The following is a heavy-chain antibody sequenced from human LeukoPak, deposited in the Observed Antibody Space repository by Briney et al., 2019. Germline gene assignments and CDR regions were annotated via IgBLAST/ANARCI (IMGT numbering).Heavy chain of an antibody. CDR1: GFTFSSYG. CDR2: ISSNGGST. CDR3: VKGTTGYFDY. D-gene: IGHD4-17*01. Sequence: GRSLRLSCEASGFTFSSYGMHWVRQAPGKGLEYVSAISSNGGSTYYADSVKGRFTISRDNSKNTLYLQMSSLRAEDTAVYYCVKGTTGYFDYWGQGTLVTVSS. J-gene: IGHJ4*02. V-gene: IGHV3-64D*06.